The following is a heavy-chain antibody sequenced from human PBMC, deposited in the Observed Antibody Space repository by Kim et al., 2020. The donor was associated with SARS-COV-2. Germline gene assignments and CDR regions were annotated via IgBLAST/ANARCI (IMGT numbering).Heavy chain of an antibody. CDR2: IYYSGST. V-gene: IGHV4-39*01. Sequence: SETLSLTCTVSGGSISSSSYYWGWIRQPPGKGLEWIGSIYYSGSTYYNPSLKSRVTISVDTSKNQFSLKLTSVTAADTAVYYCARQSLRSPNAKGFDPWGQGTLVTVSS. CDR3: ARQSLRSPNAKGFDP. D-gene: IGHD3-3*01. CDR1: GGSISSSSYY. J-gene: IGHJ5*02.